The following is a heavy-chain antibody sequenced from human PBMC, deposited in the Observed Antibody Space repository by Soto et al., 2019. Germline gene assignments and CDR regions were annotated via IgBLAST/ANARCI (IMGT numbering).Heavy chain of an antibody. Sequence: GGSLRLSCAASGFTFSSYGMHWVRQAPGKGLEWVAVISYDGSNKYYADSVKGRFTISRDNSKNTLYLQMNSLRAEDTAVYYCAKAKVTAPLRGYFDYWGQGTLVTVSS. CDR2: ISYDGSNK. J-gene: IGHJ4*02. CDR3: AKAKVTAPLRGYFDY. V-gene: IGHV3-30*18. CDR1: GFTFSSYG. D-gene: IGHD2-21*02.